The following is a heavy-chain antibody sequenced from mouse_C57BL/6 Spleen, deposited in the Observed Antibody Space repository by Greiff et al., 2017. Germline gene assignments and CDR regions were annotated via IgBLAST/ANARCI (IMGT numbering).Heavy chain of an antibody. D-gene: IGHD2-3*01. CDR2: FSSGGGYT. Sequence: EVQRVESGGDLVKPGGSLKLSCAASGFTFTSYGMSWVRQTPDKRLEWVGTFSSGGGYTSYPDSVKGRFTISGDNAKNTLYLQMGSVKYDDTGMYCGGRLDDGYFFAYWGQGTLVTVSA. CDR3: GRLDDGYFFAY. J-gene: IGHJ3*01. V-gene: IGHV5-6*01. CDR1: GFTFTSYG.